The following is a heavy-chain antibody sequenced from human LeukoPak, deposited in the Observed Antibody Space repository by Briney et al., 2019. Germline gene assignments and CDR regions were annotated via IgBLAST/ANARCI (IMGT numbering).Heavy chain of an antibody. Sequence: GASVKVSCKASGYTFTSYYMHWVRQAPGQGLEWMGIINPSGGSTSYAQKFQGRVTMTRDTSTSTVYMELSSLRSEDTAVYYCARGTVVGANPLQTPRDYWGQGTLVTVSS. D-gene: IGHD1-26*01. V-gene: IGHV1-46*01. J-gene: IGHJ4*02. CDR1: GYTFTSYY. CDR2: INPSGGST. CDR3: ARGTVVGANPLQTPRDY.